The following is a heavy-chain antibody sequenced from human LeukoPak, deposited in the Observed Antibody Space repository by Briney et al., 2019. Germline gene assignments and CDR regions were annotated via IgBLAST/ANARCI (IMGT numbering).Heavy chain of an antibody. CDR3: ARDLRDYGSGIDY. Sequence: ASVKVSCKASGYTFTSYGISWVRQAPGQGLEWMGIINPSGGSTSYAQKFQGRVTMTRDTSTSTVYMELSSLRSEDTAVYYCARDLRDYGSGIDYWGQGTLVTVSS. J-gene: IGHJ4*02. V-gene: IGHV1-46*01. CDR1: GYTFTSYG. D-gene: IGHD3-10*01. CDR2: INPSGGST.